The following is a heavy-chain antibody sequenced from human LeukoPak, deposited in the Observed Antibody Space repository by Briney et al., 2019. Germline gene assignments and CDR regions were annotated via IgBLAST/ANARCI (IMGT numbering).Heavy chain of an antibody. Sequence: PGGSLRLSCAASGFTFSNYAMMWVRQAPGKRLEWVSSITGSGDGTYYADSVRGRFTIPRDNSENTLYLQLNSLRAEDTAVYFCVKGFVHPTYYFEYWGQGTLVTVSS. CDR2: ITGSGDGT. V-gene: IGHV3-23*01. CDR1: GFTFSNYA. J-gene: IGHJ4*02. CDR3: VKGFVHPTYYFEY. D-gene: IGHD3-10*01.